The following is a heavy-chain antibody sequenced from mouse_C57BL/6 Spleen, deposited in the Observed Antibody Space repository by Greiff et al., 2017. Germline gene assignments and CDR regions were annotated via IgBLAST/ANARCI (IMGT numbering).Heavy chain of an antibody. Sequence: VQLQESGAELARPGASVKLSCKASGYTFTSYGISWVKQRTGQGLEWIGEIYPRSGNTYYNEKFKGKATLTADKSSSTAYMELRSLTSEDSAVYVCARAKYYDSGYDYAVDYWGQGTSVTVSS. V-gene: IGHV1-81*01. J-gene: IGHJ4*01. CDR3: ARAKYYDSGYDYAVDY. D-gene: IGHD1-1*01. CDR1: GYTFTSYG. CDR2: IYPRSGNT.